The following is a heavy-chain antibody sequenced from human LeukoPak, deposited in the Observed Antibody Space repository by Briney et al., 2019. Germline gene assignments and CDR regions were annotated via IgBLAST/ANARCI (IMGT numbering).Heavy chain of an antibody. Sequence: SETLSLTCTVSGGSITSSSSFWGWVRQPPGKGLEWIGNIYYGDSTYYNPSLKSRVTISVDRSNNQFSLKLTSVTAADTAVYYCVRPRNYAFDMWGQGTMVTVSS. J-gene: IGHJ3*02. CDR1: GGSITSSSSF. CDR3: VRPRNYAFDM. V-gene: IGHV4-39*01. CDR2: IYYGDST.